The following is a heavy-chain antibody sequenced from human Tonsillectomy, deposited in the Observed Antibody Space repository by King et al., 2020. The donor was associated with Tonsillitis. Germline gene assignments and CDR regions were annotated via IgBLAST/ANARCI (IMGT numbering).Heavy chain of an antibody. CDR1: GFTFSSYS. CDR2: ISSNSSTI. Sequence: VQLVESGGGLVQPGGSLRLSCAASGFTFSSYSMNWVRQAPGKGLEWVSYISSNSSTIYYADSVKGRFTISRDNAKNSLYLQMNSLRAEDTAVYYCARDRGYYDSSGYLDVEYFQHWGQGTLVTVSS. V-gene: IGHV3-48*01. J-gene: IGHJ1*01. D-gene: IGHD3-22*01. CDR3: ARDRGYYDSSGYLDVEYFQH.